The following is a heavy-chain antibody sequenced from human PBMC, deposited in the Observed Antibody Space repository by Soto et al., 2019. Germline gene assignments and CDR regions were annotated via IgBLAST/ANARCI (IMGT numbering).Heavy chain of an antibody. CDR3: ASDIVATSTNDY. V-gene: IGHV3-23*01. Sequence: GGSLRLSCAASGFTFSSYAMIWVRQAPGKGLEWVSAISGSGGSTYYADSVKGRFTISRDNSKNTLYLQMNSLRAEDTAVYYCASDIVATSTNDYWGQGTLVTVSS. J-gene: IGHJ4*02. D-gene: IGHD5-12*01. CDR1: GFTFSSYA. CDR2: ISGSGGST.